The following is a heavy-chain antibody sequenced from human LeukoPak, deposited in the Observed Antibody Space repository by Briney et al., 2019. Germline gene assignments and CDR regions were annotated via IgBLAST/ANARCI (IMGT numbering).Heavy chain of an antibody. J-gene: IGHJ6*02. Sequence: GESLRLSCAASGFTFSKFAMSWVRQAPGKGLEWVSTISDSGASTYFADSVKGRFTISRDNSKSTLFLHMDSLRAEDTAMYYCAKVPYSDYGSGRPPFMDVWGQGTTVALSS. V-gene: IGHV3-23*01. D-gene: IGHD3-10*01. CDR1: GFTFSKFA. CDR2: ISDSGAST. CDR3: AKVPYSDYGSGRPPFMDV.